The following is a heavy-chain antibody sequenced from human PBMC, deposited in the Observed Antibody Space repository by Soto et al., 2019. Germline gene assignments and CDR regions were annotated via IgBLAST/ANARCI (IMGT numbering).Heavy chain of an antibody. CDR1: GFTFSSYA. CDR2: ISGSGGST. V-gene: IGHV3-23*01. Sequence: GGSLRLSCAASGFTFSSYAMSWVRQAPGKGLEWVSAISGSGGSTYYADSVKGRFTISRDNSKNTLYLQMNSLRAEDTAVYYCAKDQNYDFWSGYYCLDYWGQGTLVTVSS. D-gene: IGHD3-3*01. J-gene: IGHJ4*02. CDR3: AKDQNYDFWSGYYCLDY.